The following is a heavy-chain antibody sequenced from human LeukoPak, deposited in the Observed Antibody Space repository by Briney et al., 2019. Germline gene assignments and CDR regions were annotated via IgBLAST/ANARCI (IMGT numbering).Heavy chain of an antibody. V-gene: IGHV3-23*01. D-gene: IGHD6-19*01. CDR1: GFTFSNYA. J-gene: IGHJ4*01. CDR3: AKVAVAGKKYYFDY. CDR2: ISGSGSNT. Sequence: GSLRLSCAASGFTFSNYAMSWVRQAPGKGLEWVSSISGSGSNTYYPDSVKGRFTISRDSSKSTLYLQMNSLRAEDTAVYYCAKVAVAGKKYYFDYWGHGTLVTVSS.